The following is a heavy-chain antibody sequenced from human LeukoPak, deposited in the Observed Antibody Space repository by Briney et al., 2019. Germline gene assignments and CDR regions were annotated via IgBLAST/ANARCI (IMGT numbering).Heavy chain of an antibody. CDR2: ISGSGGST. CDR1: GFTFSSYA. V-gene: IGHV3-23*01. D-gene: IGHD2-2*01. CDR3: AKDRVDCSSTSCYGRY. J-gene: IGHJ4*02. Sequence: TGGSLRLSCAASGFTFSSYAMSWVRRAPGKGLEWVSAISGSGGSTYYADSVKGRFTISRDNSKNTLYLQMNSLRAEDTAVYYCAKDRVDCSSTSCYGRYWGQGTLVTVSS.